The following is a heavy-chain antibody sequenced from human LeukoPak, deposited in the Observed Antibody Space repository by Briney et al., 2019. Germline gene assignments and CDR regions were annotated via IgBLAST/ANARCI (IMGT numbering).Heavy chain of an antibody. CDR1: GFTFSSYG. D-gene: IGHD2-8*01. CDR2: IRYDGSNK. J-gene: IGHJ6*03. V-gene: IGHV3-30*02. Sequence: GGSLRLSCAASGFTFSSYGMHWVRQAPGKGLEWVAFIRYDGSNKYYADSVKGRFTISRDNSKNTLYLQMNSLRAEDTTIYYCAKDRCSNGIGCYYYYMDVWGKGTTVTISS. CDR3: AKDRCSNGIGCYYYYMDV.